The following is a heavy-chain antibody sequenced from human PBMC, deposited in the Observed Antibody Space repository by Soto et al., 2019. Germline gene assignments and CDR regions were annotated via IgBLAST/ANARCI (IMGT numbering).Heavy chain of an antibody. J-gene: IGHJ5*02. D-gene: IGHD2-15*01. Sequence: EVNLVESGGGLVKPGGSLRLSCAASGFNFGNAWMAWVRQAPGKGLEWVGLIKSNSDGGTADYAALVKGRFTISRDDSQNSLYLQMSGLKTEDTAVYFCASAGYFSGGSCFYSWGPGTLVTVSS. CDR1: GFNFGNAW. CDR2: IKSNSDGGTA. CDR3: ASAGYFSGGSCFYS. V-gene: IGHV3-15*01.